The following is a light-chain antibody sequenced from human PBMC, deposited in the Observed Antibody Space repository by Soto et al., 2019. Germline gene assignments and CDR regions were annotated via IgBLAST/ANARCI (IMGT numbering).Light chain of an antibody. CDR3: QQRSNWPT. CDR1: QSVSSY. CDR2: DAS. V-gene: IGKV3-11*01. J-gene: IGKJ5*01. Sequence: ELVLTQSPATLSLSPGDRATLSCRASQSVSSYLAWYQKKPGQAPRHLIYDASNRATGIPARFSGSGSGKDFTLTISSLEPEDFAVYYCQQRSNWPTFGQGTRLEIK.